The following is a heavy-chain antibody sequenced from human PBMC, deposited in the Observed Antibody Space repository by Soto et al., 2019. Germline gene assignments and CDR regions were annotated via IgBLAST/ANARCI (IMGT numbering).Heavy chain of an antibody. CDR1: GFTFSSYG. D-gene: IGHD3-22*01. CDR2: IWYDGSNK. CDR3: ARENLNYYDSSGYYYRSYYGMDV. J-gene: IGHJ6*02. Sequence: VGSLRLSCAASGFTFSSYGMHWVRQAPGKGLEWVAVIWYDGSNKYYADSVKGRFTISRDNSKNTLYLQMNSLRAEDTAVYYCARENLNYYDSSGYYYRSYYGMDVWGQGTTVTVSS. V-gene: IGHV3-33*01.